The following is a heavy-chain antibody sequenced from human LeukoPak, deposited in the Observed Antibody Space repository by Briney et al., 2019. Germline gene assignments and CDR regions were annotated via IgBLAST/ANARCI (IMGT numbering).Heavy chain of an antibody. CDR1: GFMFSDYA. Sequence: PGGSLRLSCAVSGFMFSDYAMHWVRQSPGKGLEWISGIHWNSGRLAYADSVKGRFTISRDNSKNMLFLQMDSLRAADTAVYYCARDGAQIYFDSSGYPTYYYYGMDVWGQGTTVTVYS. V-gene: IGHV3-9*01. CDR2: IHWNSGRL. J-gene: IGHJ6*02. CDR3: ARDGAQIYFDSSGYPTYYYYGMDV. D-gene: IGHD3-22*01.